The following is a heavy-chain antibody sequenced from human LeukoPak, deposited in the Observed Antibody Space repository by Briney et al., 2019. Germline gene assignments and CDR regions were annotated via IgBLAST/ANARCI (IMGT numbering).Heavy chain of an antibody. CDR3: ARGPDYDIKLGYMDV. J-gene: IGHJ6*03. Sequence: SETLSLTCTVSGGSISSYYWSWIRQPPGKGLEWIGYIYYSGSTNYNPSLKSRVTISVDTSKNQFPLKLSSVTAADTAVYYCARGPDYDIKLGYMDVWGKGTTVTISS. V-gene: IGHV4-59*01. D-gene: IGHD3-9*01. CDR2: IYYSGST. CDR1: GGSISSYY.